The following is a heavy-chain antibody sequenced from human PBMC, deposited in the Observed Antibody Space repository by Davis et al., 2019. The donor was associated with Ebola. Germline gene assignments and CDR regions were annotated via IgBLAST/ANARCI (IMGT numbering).Heavy chain of an antibody. Sequence: PGGSLRLSCVTSGFIFTNYAMHWVRQAPGKGLEWVASIRSGRGDYIHHADAVKGRLTISTDPAKNSVYLQMNSLTADDTAVYYCARAVFHEVLDYWGQGTPVTVSS. J-gene: IGHJ4*02. CDR2: IRSGRGDYI. D-gene: IGHD3-3*01. V-gene: IGHV3-21*01. CDR1: GFIFTNYA. CDR3: ARAVFHEVLDY.